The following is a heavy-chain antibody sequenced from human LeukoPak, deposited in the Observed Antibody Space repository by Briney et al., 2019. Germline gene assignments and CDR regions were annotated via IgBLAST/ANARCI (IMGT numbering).Heavy chain of an antibody. J-gene: IGHJ6*02. V-gene: IGHV3-30*14. D-gene: IGHD6-19*01. CDR2: ISYDGSNK. Sequence: SGGSLRLSCAASGFTFSSYAMHWVRQAPGKGLEWVAVISYDGSNKYYADSVKGRFTITRDNSKNTLYLQMNNLRAEDTAVYYCATGSSSGWYSMDVWGQGTTVTVSS. CDR3: ATGSSSGWYSMDV. CDR1: GFTFSSYA.